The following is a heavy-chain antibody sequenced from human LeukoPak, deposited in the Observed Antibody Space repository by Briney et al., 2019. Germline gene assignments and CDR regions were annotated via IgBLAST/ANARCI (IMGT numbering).Heavy chain of an antibody. CDR2: IHPADSHT. V-gene: IGHV5-51*01. CDR3: STSESQTRFDY. J-gene: IGHJ4*02. D-gene: IGHD1/OR15-1a*01. Sequence: GESLKFSCQGSGYTFIDYSIAWVRKMPGKGLEWMGFIHPADSHTTYSPSLQGQVTISAYKSTSTAYLQWNSLMASDTAIYYCSTSESQTRFDYWGQGTLVTVSS. CDR1: GYTFIDYS.